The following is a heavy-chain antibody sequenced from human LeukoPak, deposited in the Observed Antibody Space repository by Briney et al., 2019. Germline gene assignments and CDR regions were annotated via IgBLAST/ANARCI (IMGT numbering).Heavy chain of an antibody. J-gene: IGHJ4*02. CDR2: IYTSGST. Sequence: SETLSLTCSVSGGSISSYYWSWIRQPAGKGLEWIGRIYTSGSTNYNPSLKSRVTMSVDTSKNQFSLKLSSVTAADTAVYYCAGASRYSRGLPFFDYWGQGTLVTVSS. CDR1: GGSISSYY. D-gene: IGHD6-13*01. CDR3: AGASRYSRGLPFFDY. V-gene: IGHV4-4*07.